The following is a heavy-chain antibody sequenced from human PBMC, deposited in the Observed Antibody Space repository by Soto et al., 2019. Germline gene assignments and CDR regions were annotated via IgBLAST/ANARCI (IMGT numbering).Heavy chain of an antibody. Sequence: SDTLSLTCTVSGGFISNGDYHWGWIRQPPGKGLEWIGYTYPSGSTYYNASLRSRVTISIDASKNQFSLKLNSVTAADTAVYYCAREGGYDSPHGCXGQGTLVTVYS. J-gene: IGHJ4*02. CDR3: AREGGYDSPHGC. V-gene: IGHV4-30-4*02. D-gene: IGHD5-12*01. CDR2: TYPSGST. CDR1: GGFISNGDYH.